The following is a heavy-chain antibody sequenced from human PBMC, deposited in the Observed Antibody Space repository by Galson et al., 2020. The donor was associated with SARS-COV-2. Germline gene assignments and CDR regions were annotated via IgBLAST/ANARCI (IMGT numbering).Heavy chain of an antibody. J-gene: IGHJ5*02. CDR2: IKQDGSEK. CDR3: ARGLGRDNSCCIDP. CDR1: GFTFSSYW. Sequence: GGSLRLSCAASGFTFSSYWMSWVRQAPGKGLEWVANIKQDGSEKYYVDSVKGRFTISRDNAKNSLYLQMNSLRAEDTAVYYCARGLGRDNSCCIDPWGQGTLVTVSS. D-gene: IGHD2-21*01. V-gene: IGHV3-7*04.